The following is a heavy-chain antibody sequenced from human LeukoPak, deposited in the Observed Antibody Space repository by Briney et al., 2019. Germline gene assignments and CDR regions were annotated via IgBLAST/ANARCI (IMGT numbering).Heavy chain of an antibody. CDR2: ISGSGSYT. V-gene: IGHV3-21*03. D-gene: IGHD5-18*01. J-gene: IGHJ4*02. CDR3: ARASGDIVETATMGSY. CDR1: GFTFNSYS. Sequence: PGGSLRLSCAASGFTFNSYSMSWVRQAPGKGLEWVSSISGSGSYTYYADSVKGRFTISRDNCKNSLYLQMNSLRGEKTAVYYCARASGDIVETATMGSYWGQGTLVTVSS.